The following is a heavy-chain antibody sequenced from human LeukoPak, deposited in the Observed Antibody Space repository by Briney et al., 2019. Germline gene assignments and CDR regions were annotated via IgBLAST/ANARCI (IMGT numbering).Heavy chain of an antibody. Sequence: GGSLRLSCAASGFTFSSYAMHWVRQAPGKGLEWVAVISYDGSNKYYADSVKGRFTISRDNSKNTLYLQMNSLRAEDTAVYYCARDRTPFGVVFPHDYWGQGTLVTVSS. CDR1: GFTFSSYA. V-gene: IGHV3-30*04. CDR3: ARDRTPFGVVFPHDY. J-gene: IGHJ4*02. D-gene: IGHD3-3*01. CDR2: ISYDGSNK.